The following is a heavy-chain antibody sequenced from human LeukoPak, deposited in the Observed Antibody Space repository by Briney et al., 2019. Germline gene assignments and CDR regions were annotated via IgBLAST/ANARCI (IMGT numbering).Heavy chain of an antibody. J-gene: IGHJ4*02. CDR3: AAGIAADY. Sequence: GGSLRLSCVVSGIPFSDFYLNWIRQAPGKGLEWISYVSSSSSYTDYAESVKGRFTISRDNAKSALYLEMSDLRVEDTAVYYCAAGIAADYWGQGTQVIVSS. CDR1: GIPFSDFY. CDR2: VSSSSSYT. V-gene: IGHV3-11*03. D-gene: IGHD6-25*01.